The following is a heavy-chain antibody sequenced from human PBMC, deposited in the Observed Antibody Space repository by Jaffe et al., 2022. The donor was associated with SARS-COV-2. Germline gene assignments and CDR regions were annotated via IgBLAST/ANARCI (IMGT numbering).Heavy chain of an antibody. V-gene: IGHV4-59*08. CDR3: ARHGRGNTAMVIDY. CDR2: IYYSGST. CDR1: GGSISSYY. J-gene: IGHJ4*02. Sequence: QVQLQESGPGLVKPSETLSLTCTVSGGSISSYYWSWIRQPPGKGLEWIGYIYYSGSTNYNPSLKSRVTISVDTSKNQFSLKLSSVTAADTAVYYCARHGRGNTAMVIDYWGQGTLVTVSS. D-gene: IGHD5-18*01.